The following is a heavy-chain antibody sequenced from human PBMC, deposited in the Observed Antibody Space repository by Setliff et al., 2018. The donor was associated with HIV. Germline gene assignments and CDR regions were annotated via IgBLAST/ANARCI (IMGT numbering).Heavy chain of an antibody. J-gene: IGHJ4*02. Sequence: ASVKVSCKASGYTFTNFAMYWVRQAPGQRPEWMGWIDTINGNTKYSQKFQGRVTITRDKFASTVYIELSSLRSEDTAVYYCARDFRIQLWLRSPFDYWGQGTLVTVSS. CDR1: GYTFTNFA. CDR2: IDTINGNT. CDR3: ARDFRIQLWLRSPFDY. D-gene: IGHD5-18*01. V-gene: IGHV1-3*04.